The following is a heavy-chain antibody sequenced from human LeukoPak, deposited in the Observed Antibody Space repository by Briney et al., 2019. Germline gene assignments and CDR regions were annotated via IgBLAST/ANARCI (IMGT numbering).Heavy chain of an antibody. V-gene: IGHV3-23*01. CDR2: ISGSGGST. Sequence: GGSLRLSCAASGFMFSSYAMSWVRQAPGKGLEWVSAISGSGGSTNYADSVKGRFTISRDNSNNTLYLQMNSLRAEDTAVYYCAKSLKYSNYYFDYWGQGTLVTVSS. J-gene: IGHJ4*02. CDR3: AKSLKYSNYYFDY. D-gene: IGHD4-11*01. CDR1: GFMFSSYA.